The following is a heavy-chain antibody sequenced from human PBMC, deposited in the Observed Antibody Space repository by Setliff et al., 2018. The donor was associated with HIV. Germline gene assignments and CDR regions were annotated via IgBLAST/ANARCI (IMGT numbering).Heavy chain of an antibody. V-gene: IGHV3-23*01. D-gene: IGHD3-22*01. Sequence: PGGSLRLSCAASGFSFGGYSMNWVRQAPGQGLEWVSSISTTGSGESTYYADSVKGRFTISRDNSKNTLYLQMNSLRAEDTAIYYCAKGYYYDRVEGFDIWGQGTMVTVSS. CDR3: AKGYYYDRVEGFDI. CDR1: GFSFGGYS. CDR2: ISTTGSGEST. J-gene: IGHJ3*02.